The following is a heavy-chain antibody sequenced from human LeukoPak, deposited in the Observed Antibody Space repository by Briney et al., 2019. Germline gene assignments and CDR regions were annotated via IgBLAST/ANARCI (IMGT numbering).Heavy chain of an antibody. V-gene: IGHV4-39*07. CDR2: INHSGST. CDR3: ARVRSRSWLGYGY. J-gene: IGHJ4*02. D-gene: IGHD6-13*01. CDR1: GGSISSSSYY. Sequence: ASETLSLTCSVSGGSISSSSYYWSWIRQPPGKGLEWIGEINHSGSTNYNPSLKSRVTTSVDTSKNQFSLKLSSVTAADTAVYYCARVRSRSWLGYGYWGQGTLVTVSS.